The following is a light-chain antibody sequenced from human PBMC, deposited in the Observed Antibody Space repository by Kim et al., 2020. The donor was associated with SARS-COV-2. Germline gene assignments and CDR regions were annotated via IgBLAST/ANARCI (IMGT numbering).Light chain of an antibody. V-gene: IGKV3-15*01. CDR2: GAS. Sequence: AFPGERATLSCRASESVSSYLAWYQQKPGQAPRLLMYGASTRATGIPARFSGSGSETEFTLTISSLQSEDFAVYYCQQYKDWPRTFGQGTKVDIK. J-gene: IGKJ1*01. CDR1: ESVSSY. CDR3: QQYKDWPRT.